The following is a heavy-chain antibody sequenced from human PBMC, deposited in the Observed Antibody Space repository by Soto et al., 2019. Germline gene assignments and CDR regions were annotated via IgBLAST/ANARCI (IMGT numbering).Heavy chain of an antibody. CDR3: ARGGGNFDQ. J-gene: IGHJ4*02. CDR1: GFTVSKYW. Sequence: EVQLVESGGGLVQPGGSLRLACAASGFTVSKYWMSWVRQAPGKGLEWVANVKQGGSDKYYVDSVKGRFTISRDDVKNSLYLKMNSLRAEDTAVYYCARGGGNFDQWGQGTLVTVSS. CDR2: VKQGGSDK. D-gene: IGHD3-16*01. V-gene: IGHV3-7*04.